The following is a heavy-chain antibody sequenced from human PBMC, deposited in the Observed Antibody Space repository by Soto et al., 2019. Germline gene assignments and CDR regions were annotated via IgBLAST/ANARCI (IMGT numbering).Heavy chain of an antibody. D-gene: IGHD3-16*01. Sequence: ASVKVSCKASGYTFTSYGISWVRQAPGQGLEWMGWISPYTGNTHSATKVQGRLTMTTDTSTSTAYMDLGSLTSDDTAVYYCVMVDNYVTPTPQDVSGQGTTVTVSS. CDR3: VMVDNYVTPTPQDV. CDR2: ISPYTGNT. J-gene: IGHJ6*02. V-gene: IGHV1-18*01. CDR1: GYTFTSYG.